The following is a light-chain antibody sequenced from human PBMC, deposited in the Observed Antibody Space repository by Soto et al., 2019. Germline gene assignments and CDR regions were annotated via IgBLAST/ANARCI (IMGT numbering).Light chain of an antibody. J-gene: IGKJ5*01. V-gene: IGKV1-9*01. CDR2: AAS. CDR3: QQFKNYPIT. CDR1: EDIGSY. Sequence: QLAQSPSSLSASVGDRVTFTCRASEDIGSYLVWYQQKPGAAPKLLIYAASALHSGVPSRFSGSGSGTDVTLTISSPHPEDFAVYFCQQFKNYPITFGQGTRLEIK.